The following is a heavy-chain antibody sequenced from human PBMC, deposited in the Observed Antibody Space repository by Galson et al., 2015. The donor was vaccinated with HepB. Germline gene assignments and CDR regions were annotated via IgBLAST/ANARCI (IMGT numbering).Heavy chain of an antibody. V-gene: IGHV3-30-3*01. D-gene: IGHD5-24*01. CDR3: ARERGEMATIPTDY. J-gene: IGHJ4*02. CDR1: GFTFSSYA. CDR2: ISYGGSNK. Sequence: SLRLSCAASGFTFSSYAMHWVRQAPGKGLEWVAVISYGGSNKYYADSVKGRFTISRDNSKNTLYLQMNSLRAEDTAVYYCARERGEMATIPTDYWGQGTLVTVSS.